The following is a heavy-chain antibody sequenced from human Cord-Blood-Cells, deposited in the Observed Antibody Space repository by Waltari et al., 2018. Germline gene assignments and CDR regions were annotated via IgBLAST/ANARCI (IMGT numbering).Heavy chain of an antibody. J-gene: IGHJ6*02. D-gene: IGHD3-10*01. V-gene: IGHV3-30-3*01. CDR3: AREESITMVQGVTYYYGMDV. CDR2: ISYDGSNK. Sequence: QVQLVESGGGVVQPGRSLRLSCAASGFTFSSYAMHWVRQAPGKGLEWVAVISYDGSNKDCADSVKGRFTISRDKSKNTLYLQMNSLRAEDTAVYYCAREESITMVQGVTYYYGMDVWGQGTTVTVSS. CDR1: GFTFSSYA.